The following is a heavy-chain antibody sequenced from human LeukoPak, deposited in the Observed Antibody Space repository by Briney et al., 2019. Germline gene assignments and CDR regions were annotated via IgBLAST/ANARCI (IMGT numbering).Heavy chain of an antibody. V-gene: IGHV3-48*01. CDR2: ISSSSSTI. D-gene: IGHD3-22*01. CDR1: GFTFSSYS. J-gene: IGHJ4*02. Sequence: GGSLRLSCAASGFTFSSYSMNWVRQAPGKGLEWVSYISSSSSTIYYADSVKGRFTISRDNAKNSLYLQMNSLRAEDTAVYYCARDQDAYYYDSSGYYPGYWGQGTLVTVSS. CDR3: ARDQDAYYYDSSGYYPGY.